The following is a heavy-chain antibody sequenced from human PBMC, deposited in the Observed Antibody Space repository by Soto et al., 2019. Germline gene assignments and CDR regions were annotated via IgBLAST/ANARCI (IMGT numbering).Heavy chain of an antibody. CDR2: INAGNGDT. CDR3: ARHVGSRFY. V-gene: IGHV1-3*01. Sequence: VAAVKATSKALCCTFSNIAIHWVRQAPGQRLEWMGWINAGNGDTKYSQKFQGRVTIARDTAASTAYMELGSLTFEGTAVYYCARHVGSRFYWG. J-gene: IGHJ4*01. D-gene: IGHD1-26*01. CDR1: CCTFSNIA.